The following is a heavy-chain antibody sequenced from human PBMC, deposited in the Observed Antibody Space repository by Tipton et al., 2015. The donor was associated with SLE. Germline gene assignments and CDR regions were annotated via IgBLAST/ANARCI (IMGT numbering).Heavy chain of an antibody. J-gene: IGHJ4*02. D-gene: IGHD3-3*01. V-gene: IGHV4-4*02. CDR2: IYHSGST. CDR1: GGSIISSNL. Sequence: TLSLTCAVSGGSIISSNLWSWVRQPPGKGLEWIGEIYHSGSTNYNPSLKSRVTISVDKSKNQFSLKLTSVTAADTAVYYCTRDEVRTTVFGMERMPFDYWGQGTLVTVSS. CDR3: TRDEVRTTVFGMERMPFDY.